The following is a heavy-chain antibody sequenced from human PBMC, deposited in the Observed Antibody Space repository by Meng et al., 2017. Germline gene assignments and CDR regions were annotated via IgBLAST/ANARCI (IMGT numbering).Heavy chain of an antibody. CDR1: GFTFSSYS. D-gene: IGHD3-22*01. J-gene: IGHJ4*02. CDR2: ISSSSSYI. V-gene: IGHV3-21*01. CDR3: ARDPAYYDSSGYYDY. Sequence: GESLKISCAASGFTFSSYSMNWVRQAPGKGLEWVSSISSSSSYIYYADSVKGRFTISRDNAKNSLYLQMNSLRAEDTAVYYCARDPAYYDSSGYYDYWGQGTLVT.